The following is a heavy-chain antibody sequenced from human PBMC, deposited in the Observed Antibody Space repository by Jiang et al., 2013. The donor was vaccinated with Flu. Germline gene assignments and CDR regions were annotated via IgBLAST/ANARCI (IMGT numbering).Heavy chain of an antibody. CDR2: VYYSGDT. CDR3: ARARAPEIAAYYFDY. Sequence: TLSLTCTVSGDSISKYYWNWLRQPPGKGLEWIGYVYYSGDTNYSPSLKSRLTISVDSSKNRFSLKLSSVTAADTAMYFCARARAPEIAAYYFDYWGQGVLVTVSS. J-gene: IGHJ4*02. CDR1: GDSISKYY. D-gene: IGHD2-21*01. V-gene: IGHV4-59*01.